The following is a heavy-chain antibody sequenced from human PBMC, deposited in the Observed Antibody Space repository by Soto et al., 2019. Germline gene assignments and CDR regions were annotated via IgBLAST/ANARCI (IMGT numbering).Heavy chain of an antibody. V-gene: IGHV1-69*01. CDR1: GGTISSYA. D-gene: IGHD4-17*01. Sequence: LTWKACGGTISSYAMSLVQQAPGQGLEWMXGIXXXXVTAXYXXXXXXRVTITADESTSTAYMELSSLRSEDTAVYYCARDPSYYGELGGMDVWCPAPTVTV. CDR2: IXXXXVTA. CDR3: ARDPSYYGELGGMDV. J-gene: IGHJ6*02.